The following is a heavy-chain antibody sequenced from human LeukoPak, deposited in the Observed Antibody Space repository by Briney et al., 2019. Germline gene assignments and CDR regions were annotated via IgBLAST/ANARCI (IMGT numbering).Heavy chain of an antibody. CDR2: IYYSGST. V-gene: IGHV4-31*03. CDR3: CSGGSQTFDY. Sequence: PSETLSLTCTVSGGSISSGGYYWSWIRQHPGKGLEWIGYIYYSGSTYYNPSLKSRVTISVDTSKNQFSLKLSPVTAADTAVYYCCSGGSQTFDYWGQGTLVTVSS. CDR1: GGSISSGGYY. J-gene: IGHJ4*02. D-gene: IGHD2-15*01.